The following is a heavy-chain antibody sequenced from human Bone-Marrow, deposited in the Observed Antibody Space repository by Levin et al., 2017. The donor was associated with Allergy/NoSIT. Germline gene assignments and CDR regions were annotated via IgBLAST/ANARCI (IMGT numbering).Heavy chain of an antibody. CDR3: ARGKLAYCSGGNCREVYYSYAMDV. Sequence: SETLSLTCSVSGGSISGGGYYWSWIRQHPGEGLEWIGYIFYSGITYYNPSLKSRLTISVDTSKNQFSLKLSSVTAADTAVSYCARGKLAYCSGGNCREVYYSYAMDVWGQGTSVTVSS. CDR2: IFYSGIT. V-gene: IGHV4-31*02. CDR1: GGSISGGGYY. J-gene: IGHJ6*02. D-gene: IGHD2-15*01.